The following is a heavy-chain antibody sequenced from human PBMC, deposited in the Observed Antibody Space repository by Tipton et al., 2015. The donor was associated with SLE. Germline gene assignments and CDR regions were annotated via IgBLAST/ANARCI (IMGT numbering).Heavy chain of an antibody. Sequence: SLRLSCAASGFTFSIYEMNWVRQAPGKGLEWVSYISSSGSTIYYADSVKGRFTVSRDNSKNTLYLQMNSLRAEDTAVYYCARLYDYIWGSAWGQGTLVTVSS. CDR2: ISSSGSTI. CDR3: ARLYDYIWGSA. D-gene: IGHD3-16*01. V-gene: IGHV3-48*03. CDR1: GFTFSIYE. J-gene: IGHJ5*02.